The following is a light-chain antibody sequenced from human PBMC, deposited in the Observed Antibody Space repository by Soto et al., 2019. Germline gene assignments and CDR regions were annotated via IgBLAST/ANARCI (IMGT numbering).Light chain of an antibody. CDR2: GAF. J-gene: IGKJ1*01. CDR1: QSVSSSY. CDR3: QHYGSSPAWT. V-gene: IGKV3-20*01. Sequence: EIVLTQSPGTLYLSPGERATLSCWASQSVSSSYLAWYQQKPGQAPRLLIYGAFSRASGIPYRFSGRGSGTDFTLTIGRLEPEDFAIYYCQHYGSSPAWTVGQGTKVDIK.